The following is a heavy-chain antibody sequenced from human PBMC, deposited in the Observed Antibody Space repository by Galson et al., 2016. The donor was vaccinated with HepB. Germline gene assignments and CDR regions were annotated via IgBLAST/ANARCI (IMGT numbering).Heavy chain of an antibody. CDR2: ISSSGDST. J-gene: IGHJ4*02. Sequence: SLRLSCAASGFTFSNCAMSWVRQAPGKGLEWVSGISSSGDSTYYADSVKSRVAISRDNSKDTLYLEMNSLRDGDTAFYYCAKDTAPGHTYGYFDYWGQGTLVTVSS. CDR3: AKDTAPGHTYGYFDY. D-gene: IGHD1-14*01. V-gene: IGHV3-23*01. CDR1: GFTFSNCA.